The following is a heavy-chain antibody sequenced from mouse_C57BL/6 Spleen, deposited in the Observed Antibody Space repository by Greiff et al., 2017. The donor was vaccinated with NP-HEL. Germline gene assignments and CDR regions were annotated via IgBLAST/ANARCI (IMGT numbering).Heavy chain of an antibody. Sequence: QVQLQQPGAELVKPGASVKMSCKASGYTFTSYWITWVKQRPGQGLEWIGDIYPGSGSTNYNEKFKSKATLTVDTSSSTAYMQLSSLTSEDSAVYYCARQRFITTVVEIDYWGQGTTLTVSS. V-gene: IGHV1-55*01. J-gene: IGHJ2*01. D-gene: IGHD1-1*01. CDR3: ARQRFITTVVEIDY. CDR1: GYTFTSYW. CDR2: IYPGSGST.